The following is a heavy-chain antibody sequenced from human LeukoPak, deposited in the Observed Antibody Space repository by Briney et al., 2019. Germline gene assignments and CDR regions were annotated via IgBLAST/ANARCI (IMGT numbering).Heavy chain of an antibody. Sequence: ASVKVSCKASGYTFTSYGISWVRQAPGQGLEWMGWISAYNGNTNYAQKLQGRVTMTTDTSTSTAYMELRSLRSDDTAVYYCAGPRDYYDSSGYVEWGQGTLVTVSS. CDR3: AGPRDYYDSSGYVE. D-gene: IGHD3-22*01. CDR2: ISAYNGNT. V-gene: IGHV1-18*01. CDR1: GYTFTSYG. J-gene: IGHJ4*02.